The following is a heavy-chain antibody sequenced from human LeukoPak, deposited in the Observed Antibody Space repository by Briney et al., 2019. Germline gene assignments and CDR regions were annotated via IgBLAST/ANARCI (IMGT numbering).Heavy chain of an antibody. V-gene: IGHV4-61*09. J-gene: IGHJ4*02. D-gene: IGHD6-19*01. CDR2: IYTSGST. Sequence: SQTLSLTCTVSGGSISSGSYYWSWIRQPAGKGLEWIGHIYTSGSTNYNPSLKSRVTISVDTSKNQFSLKLSSVTAADTAVYYCARAPYSSGWTGSFDYWGQGTLVTVSS. CDR3: ARAPYSSGWTGSFDY. CDR1: GGSISSGSYY.